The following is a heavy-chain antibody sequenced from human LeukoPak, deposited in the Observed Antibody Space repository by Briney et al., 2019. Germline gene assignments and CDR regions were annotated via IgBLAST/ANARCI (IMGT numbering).Heavy chain of an antibody. CDR3: ARATYDISGYYLDY. Sequence: PSETLSLTCAVSGGSISSSKWRSWVRPLPGKGLGWIGEIYHSGNTNYNPSLKSRVTISVDKSRNQFSLKLSSVTAADTAVYYCARATYDISGYYLDYWGQGTLVTVSS. D-gene: IGHD3-22*01. CDR2: IYHSGNT. J-gene: IGHJ4*02. CDR1: GGSISSSKW. V-gene: IGHV4-4*02.